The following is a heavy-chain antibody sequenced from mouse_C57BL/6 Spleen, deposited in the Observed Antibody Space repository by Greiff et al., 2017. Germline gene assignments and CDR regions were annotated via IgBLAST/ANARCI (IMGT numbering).Heavy chain of an antibody. CDR2: IRNKANGYTT. CDR1: GFTFTDYY. D-gene: IGHD2-4*01. CDR3: TNYDYDGGFAY. J-gene: IGHJ3*01. Sequence: EVMLVESGGGLVQPGGSLSLSCAASGFTFTDYYMSWVRQPPGKALEWLGFIRNKANGYTTEYSASVKGRFTISRDNSQSILYLQMNALRAEDSATYYCTNYDYDGGFAYWGQGTLVTVSA. V-gene: IGHV7-3*01.